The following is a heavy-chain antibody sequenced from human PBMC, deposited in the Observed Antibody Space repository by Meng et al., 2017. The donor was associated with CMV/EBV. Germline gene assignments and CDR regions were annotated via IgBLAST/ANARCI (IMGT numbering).Heavy chain of an antibody. D-gene: IGHD2-2*02. V-gene: IGHV1-18*01. CDR3: ARDSTAAIPNPFDY. CDR1: GYTFTSYG. CDR2: ISAYNGNT. J-gene: IGHJ4*02. Sequence: ASVKVSCKASGYTFTSYGISWVRQAPGQGLEWMGWISAYNGNTNYAQKLQGRVTMTTDTSTSTAYMELRSLRFDDTAVYYCARDSTAAIPNPFDYWGQGTLVTVSS.